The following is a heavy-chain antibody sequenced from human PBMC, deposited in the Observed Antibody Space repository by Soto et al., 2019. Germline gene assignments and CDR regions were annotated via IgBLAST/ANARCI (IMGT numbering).Heavy chain of an antibody. V-gene: IGHV4-59*01. J-gene: IGHJ3*02. CDR2: IYYSGST. CDR3: ARGAQRYDILTGYYFDAFDI. Sequence: SETLSLTGTVSGGSISSYYWSWIRQPPGKGLEWIGYIYYSGSTNYNPSLKSRVTISVDTSKNQFSLKLSSVTAADTAVYYCARGAQRYDILTGYYFDAFDIWGQGTMVTVSS. CDR1: GGSISSYY. D-gene: IGHD3-9*01.